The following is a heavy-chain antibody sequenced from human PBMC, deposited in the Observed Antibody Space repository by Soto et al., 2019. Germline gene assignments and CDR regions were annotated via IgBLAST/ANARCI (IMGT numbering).Heavy chain of an antibody. D-gene: IGHD1-26*01. V-gene: IGHV3-74*01. CDR1: GVTFSSYW. J-gene: IGHJ4*02. Sequence: PGGSLRLSCAASGVTFSSYWMHWVRQAPGRGLVWVSRINSDGSSTSYADSVKGRFTISRDNAKNTLYLQMNSLRAEDTAVYYCARDPETYYGSFDYWGQGTLVTVSS. CDR2: INSDGSST. CDR3: ARDPETYYGSFDY.